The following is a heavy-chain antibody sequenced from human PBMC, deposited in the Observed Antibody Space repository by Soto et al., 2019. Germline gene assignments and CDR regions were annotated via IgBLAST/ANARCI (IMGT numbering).Heavy chain of an antibody. Sequence: SETLSLTCAVSGVSLTSGNWWTWVRQSPQRGLEYIGEIFHDGTANYYPSFERRVAMSVDTSRNQFSLKLTSVAAADTAVYFCARLVYDTRLNYMYFDFWGPGTLVTVSS. CDR3: ARLVYDTRLNYMYFDF. CDR2: IFHDGTA. D-gene: IGHD3-10*01. CDR1: GVSLTSGNW. V-gene: IGHV4-4*02. J-gene: IGHJ4*02.